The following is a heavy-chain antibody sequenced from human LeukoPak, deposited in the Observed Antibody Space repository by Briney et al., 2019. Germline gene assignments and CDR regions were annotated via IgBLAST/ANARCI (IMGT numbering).Heavy chain of an antibody. D-gene: IGHD1-26*01. CDR1: GFTFNFHA. CDR3: ARDRVGATTNFDY. CDR2: MSYDGNNK. V-gene: IGHV3-30-3*01. J-gene: IGHJ4*02. Sequence: PGGSLRLSCTASGFTFNFHAMHWVRQAPGKGLKWVALMSYDGNNKYYADSVKGRFTISRDNSKNILYLRMNSLSATDTAVYYCARDRVGATTNFDYWGQGTLVTVSS.